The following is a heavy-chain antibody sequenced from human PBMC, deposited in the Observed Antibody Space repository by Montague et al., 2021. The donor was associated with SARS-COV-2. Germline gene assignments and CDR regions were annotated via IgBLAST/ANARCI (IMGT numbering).Heavy chain of an antibody. V-gene: IGHV4-59*08. D-gene: IGHD6-13*01. J-gene: IGHJ5*02. CDR1: GGSISGYY. Sequence: SETLSLTCTVSGGSISGYYWTWIRQPPGKGLEWIGYICNNGDTNYNPSLKSRVSISVDTSKNQFSLKLIAVTAADTAVYFCATHRQHHNHWGQGAMVAVSS. CDR3: ATHRQHHNH. CDR2: ICNNGDT.